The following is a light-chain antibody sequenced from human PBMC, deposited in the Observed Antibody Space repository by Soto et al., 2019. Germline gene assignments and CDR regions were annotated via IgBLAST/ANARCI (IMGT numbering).Light chain of an antibody. V-gene: IGKV1-12*01. CDR2: AAS. J-gene: IGKJ3*01. Sequence: DIQMTQSPSSVSAFVGDRVTITCRASQGISTWLAWYQQKPGKAPNLLIYAASSLQSGVPSSFSGSGSGTDFTLTITSLQPEDSATYYCQQANRFPFTFGPGTKVDIK. CDR1: QGISTW. CDR3: QQANRFPFT.